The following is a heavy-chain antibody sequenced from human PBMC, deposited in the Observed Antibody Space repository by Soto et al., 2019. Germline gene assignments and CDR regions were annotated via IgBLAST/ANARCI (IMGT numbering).Heavy chain of an antibody. D-gene: IGHD6-19*01. CDR2: IYYSGST. CDR1: GGSISSSSYY. J-gene: IGHJ5*02. Sequence: SETLSLTCTVSGGSISSSSYYWGWIRQPPGKGPEWIGSIYYSGSTYYNPSLKSRVTISVDTSKNQFSLKLSSVTAADTAVYYCAMLDTAVAANGGVYNWFDPWGQGTLVTVSS. CDR3: AMLDTAVAANGGVYNWFDP. V-gene: IGHV4-39*01.